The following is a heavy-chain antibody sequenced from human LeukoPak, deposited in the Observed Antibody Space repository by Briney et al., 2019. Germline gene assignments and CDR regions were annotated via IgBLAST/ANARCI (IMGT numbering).Heavy chain of an antibody. Sequence: PSETLSLTCTVSGGSISSYYWSWIRQPAGKGLEWIGRIYTSGSTNYNPSLKSRVTTSVDTSKNQFSLKLSSVTAADTAVYYCARSQRIVVVPAAIVDYYYYMDVWGKGTTVTVSS. CDR3: ARSQRIVVVPAAIVDYYYYMDV. J-gene: IGHJ6*03. V-gene: IGHV4-4*07. D-gene: IGHD2-2*01. CDR2: IYTSGST. CDR1: GGSISSYY.